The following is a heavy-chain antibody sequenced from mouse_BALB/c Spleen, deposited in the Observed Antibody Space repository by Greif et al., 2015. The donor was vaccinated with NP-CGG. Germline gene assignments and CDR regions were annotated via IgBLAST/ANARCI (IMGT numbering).Heavy chain of an antibody. V-gene: IGHV3-6*02. J-gene: IGHJ4*01. D-gene: IGHD1-1*01. Sequence: EVHLVESGPGLVKPSQSLSLTCSVTGYSITSGYYWNWIRQFPGNKLEWMGYISYDGSNNYNPSLKNRISITRDTSKNQFFLKLNSVTTEDTATYYCARTNYYGSSYENYWGQGTSVTVSS. CDR3: ARTNYYGSSYENY. CDR2: ISYDGSN. CDR1: GYSITSGYY.